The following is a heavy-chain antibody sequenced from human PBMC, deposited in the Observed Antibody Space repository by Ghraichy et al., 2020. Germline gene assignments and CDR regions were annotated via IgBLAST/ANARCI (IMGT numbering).Heavy chain of an antibody. Sequence: GALRLSCAASGFTFSSYSMNWVRQAPGKGLEWVSYISSSSSTIYYADSVKGRFTISRDNAKNSLYLQMNSLRDEDTAVYYCARGIKQLVPYGYWGQGTLVTVSS. J-gene: IGHJ4*02. V-gene: IGHV3-48*02. CDR3: ARGIKQLVPYGY. CDR2: ISSSSSTI. CDR1: GFTFSSYS. D-gene: IGHD6-13*01.